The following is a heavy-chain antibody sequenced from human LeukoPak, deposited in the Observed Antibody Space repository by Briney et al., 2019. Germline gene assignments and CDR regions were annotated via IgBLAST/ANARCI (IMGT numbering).Heavy chain of an antibody. CDR2: IIPILGIA. Sequence: SVKVSCKASGGTFSSYAISWVRQAPGQGLEWMGRIIPILGIANYAQKFQGRVTITADKSTSTAYMELSSLRSEDTAVYYCARDGRYCSSTSCYLDFQHWGQGTLVTVSS. CDR3: ARDGRYCSSTSCYLDFQH. D-gene: IGHD2-2*01. CDR1: GGTFSSYA. V-gene: IGHV1-69*04. J-gene: IGHJ1*01.